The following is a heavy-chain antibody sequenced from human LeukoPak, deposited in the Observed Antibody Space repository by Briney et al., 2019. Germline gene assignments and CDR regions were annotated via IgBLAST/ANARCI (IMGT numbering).Heavy chain of an antibody. J-gene: IGHJ4*02. V-gene: IGHV1-24*01. D-gene: IGHD6-19*01. CDR3: ATDRISGWYYFDY. Sequence: ASVKVSCKVSGYTLTELSMHWVRQAPGKGLEWMGGFDPEDGGTTYAQKFQGRVTMTEDTSTDTAYMELSSLRSEDTAMYYCATDRISGWYYFDYWGQGTLVTVSS. CDR2: FDPEDGGT. CDR1: GYTLTELS.